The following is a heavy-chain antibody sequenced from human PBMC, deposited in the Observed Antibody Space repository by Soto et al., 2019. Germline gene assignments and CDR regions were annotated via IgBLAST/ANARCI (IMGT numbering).Heavy chain of an antibody. D-gene: IGHD2-8*01. CDR1: GYSFTDYH. V-gene: IGHV1-2*04. CDR3: ARGDSTDCSNGVCSFFYNHDMDV. J-gene: IGHJ6*02. Sequence: ASVKVSRKASGYSFTDYHIHWVRQAPGQGLEWLGRINPKSGGTSTAQKFQGWVTMTTDTSISTASMELTRLTSDDTAIYYCARGDSTDCSNGVCSFFYNHDMDVWGQGTTVTVSS. CDR2: INPKSGGT.